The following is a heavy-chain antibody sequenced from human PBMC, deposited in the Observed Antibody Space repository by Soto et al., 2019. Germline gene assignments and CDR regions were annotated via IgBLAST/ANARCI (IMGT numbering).Heavy chain of an antibody. CDR2: INSDGSST. J-gene: IGHJ4*02. Sequence: PGGSLRLSCAASGFTFSNAWMNWVRQAPGKGLVWVSRINSDGSSTSYADSVKGRFTISRDNAKNTLYLQMNSLRAEDTAVYYCARGLGGSYYMPTFDYWGQGTLVTVSS. CDR1: GFTFSNAW. D-gene: IGHD1-26*01. V-gene: IGHV3-74*01. CDR3: ARGLGGSYYMPTFDY.